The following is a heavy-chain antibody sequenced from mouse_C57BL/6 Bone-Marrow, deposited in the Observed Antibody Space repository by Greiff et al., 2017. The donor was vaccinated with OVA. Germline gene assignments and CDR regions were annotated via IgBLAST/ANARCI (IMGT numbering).Heavy chain of an antibody. CDR2: ISYDGSN. V-gene: IGHV3-6*01. CDR3: ARTLGMDY. Sequence: EVKLVESGPGLVKPSQSLSLTCSVTGYSITSGYYWNWIRQFPGNKLEWMGYISYDGSNNYNPSLKNRISITRDTSKNQFFLKLNSVTTEDTATYYCARTLGMDYWGQGTSVTVSS. CDR1: GYSITSGYY. D-gene: IGHD3-3*01. J-gene: IGHJ4*01.